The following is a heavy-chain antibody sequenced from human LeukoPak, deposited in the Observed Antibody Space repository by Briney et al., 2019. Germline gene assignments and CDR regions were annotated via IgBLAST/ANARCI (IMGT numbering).Heavy chain of an antibody. CDR1: GDSISTSTSY. Sequence: PSETLSLTCTVSGDSISTSTSYWGWIRQPPGKGLEWIGSINYSGNTYYNASLKSRVPISVAPSKKQFSLKLTSVTAADTAVYYCARGGGIAAAGYYYMDVWGKRTTVTIS. CDR2: INYSGNT. J-gene: IGHJ6*03. CDR3: ARGGGIAAAGYYYMDV. V-gene: IGHV4-39*01. D-gene: IGHD6-13*01.